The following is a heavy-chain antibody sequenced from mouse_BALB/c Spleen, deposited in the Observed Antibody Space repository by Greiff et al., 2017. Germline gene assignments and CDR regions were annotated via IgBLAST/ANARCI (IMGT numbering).Heavy chain of an antibody. D-gene: IGHD1-1*01. CDR2: IDPANGNT. Sequence: VQLQQSGAELVKPGASVKLSCTASGFNIKDTYMHWVKQRPEQGLEWIGRIDPANGNTKYDPKFQGKATITADTSSNTAYLQLSSLTSEDTAVYYCARGDGSSYVDYWGQGTTLTVSS. CDR3: ARGDGSSYVDY. V-gene: IGHV14-3*02. J-gene: IGHJ2*01. CDR1: GFNIKDTY.